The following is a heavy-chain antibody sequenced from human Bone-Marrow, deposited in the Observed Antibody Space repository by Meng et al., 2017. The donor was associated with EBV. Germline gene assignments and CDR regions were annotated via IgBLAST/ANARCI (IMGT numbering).Heavy chain of an antibody. Sequence: QVQLVQSGAEVKKPGASVKVSCKASGYTFTDYFMHWVRQAPGQGLEWMGRINPYIGGTNYAQKFLGRVTMTSDTSIRTAYMELSSLRSDDTAVYYCARGGGTTSPFDYWGQGTLVTSPQ. CDR3: ARGGGTTSPFDY. J-gene: IGHJ4*02. D-gene: IGHD1-1*01. V-gene: IGHV1-2*06. CDR1: GYTFTDYF. CDR2: INPYIGGT.